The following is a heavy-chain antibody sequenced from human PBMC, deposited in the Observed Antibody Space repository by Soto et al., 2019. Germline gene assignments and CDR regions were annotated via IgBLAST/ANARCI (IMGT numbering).Heavy chain of an antibody. CDR2: INPNGGST. Sequence: ASVKVSFKAPADTFTIYEIRWLRQAPLHWLELMGIINPNGGSTRFAQTFQGRITMTTDTSTSTVYMELRSLRSEDTAVYYCATSSGGVFGILIEGYNWLEHRGKGYMVNVS. D-gene: IGHD3-16*02. V-gene: IGHV1-46*01. J-gene: IGHJ5*02. CDR3: ATSSGGVFGILIEGYNWLEH. CDR1: ADTFTIYE.